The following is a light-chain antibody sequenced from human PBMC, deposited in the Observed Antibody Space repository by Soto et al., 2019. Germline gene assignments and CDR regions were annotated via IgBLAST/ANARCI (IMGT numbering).Light chain of an antibody. CDR2: TAS. J-gene: IGKJ5*01. Sequence: DIQMTQSPSSVSASVGDRVTITCRASQGVSTWLAWYQQKPGKAPNLLIYTASSLQSGVPSRFSGSGSGTDFTLTINGLQPEDFAVYYCQQHNNWPPITFGQGTRLEIK. V-gene: IGKV1-12*01. CDR3: QQHNNWPPIT. CDR1: QGVSTW.